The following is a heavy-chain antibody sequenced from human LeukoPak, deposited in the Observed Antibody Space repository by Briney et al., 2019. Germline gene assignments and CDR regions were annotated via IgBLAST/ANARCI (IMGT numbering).Heavy chain of an antibody. V-gene: IGHV3-23*01. CDR3: AKGQGSGSYSYGGIDY. J-gene: IGHJ4*02. D-gene: IGHD3-10*01. CDR2: ISGSGGST. CDR1: GFTFSSYW. Sequence: GGSLRLSCAASGFTFSSYWMSWVRQAPGKGLEWVSAISGSGGSTYYADSVKGRFTISRDNSKNTLYLQMNSLRAEDTAVYYCAKGQGSGSYSYGGIDYWGQGTLVTVSS.